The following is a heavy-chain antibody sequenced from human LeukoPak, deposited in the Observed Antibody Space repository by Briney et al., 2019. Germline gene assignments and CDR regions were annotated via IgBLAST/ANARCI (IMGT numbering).Heavy chain of an antibody. CDR2: ISGSGGST. D-gene: IGHD3-22*01. J-gene: IGHJ4*02. Sequence: ASRMSFGSDTMRGLGGGRGKRLEWVSAISGSGGSTCYADSVKGRFTISRDNSKNTLYLQMNSLRAEDTAVYYCAKDSMIVVVYYFDYWGQGTLVTVSS. V-gene: IGHV3-23*01. CDR3: AKDSMIVVVYYFDY. CDR1: RMSFGSDT.